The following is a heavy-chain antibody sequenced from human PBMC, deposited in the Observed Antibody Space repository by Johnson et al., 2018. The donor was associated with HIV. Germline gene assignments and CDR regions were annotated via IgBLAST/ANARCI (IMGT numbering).Heavy chain of an antibody. CDR2: ISWNSGSI. CDR1: GFTFSTYA. CDR3: ARVIDQYFDSILDDAFDI. D-gene: IGHD3-22*01. V-gene: IGHV3-9*01. J-gene: IGHJ3*02. Sequence: VQLVESGGGVVQPGRSLRLSCAASGFTFSTYAMHWVRQAPGKGPEWVSGISWNSGSIGYADSVKGRFTISRDNAKNSLYLQMNSLRDEDTAVYYCARVIDQYFDSILDDAFDIWGQGTLVTVYS.